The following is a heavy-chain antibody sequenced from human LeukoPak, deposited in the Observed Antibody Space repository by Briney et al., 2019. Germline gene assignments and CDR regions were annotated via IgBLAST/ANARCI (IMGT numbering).Heavy chain of an antibody. CDR2: IYHSGST. J-gene: IGHJ4*02. D-gene: IGHD5-24*01. CDR3: AREIRDGYDRRFDY. V-gene: IGHV4-38-2*02. Sequence: SETLSLTCTVSGYSISSGYYWGWIRQPPGKGLEWIGSIYHSGSTYYNPSLKSRVTISVDTSKNQFSLKLSSVTAADTAVYYCAREIRDGYDRRFDYWGQGALVTVSS. CDR1: GYSISSGYY.